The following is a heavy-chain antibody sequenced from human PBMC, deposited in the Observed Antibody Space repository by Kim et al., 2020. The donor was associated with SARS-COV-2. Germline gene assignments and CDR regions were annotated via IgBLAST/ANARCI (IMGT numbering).Heavy chain of an antibody. D-gene: IGHD2-2*01. J-gene: IGHJ6*02. CDR3: AKRKYQLANFYHYRGLDV. CDR1: GDSVSRTDFH. CDR2: IYYTWST. Sequence: SETLSLTCTVSGDSVSRTDFHWGWIRQPPGRGLEWIGSIYYTWSTNYNPSLKSRVTISVDTSRNQFSLRLTSVTAADTAVYYCAKRKYQLANFYHYRGLDVWGQGTTVNVSS. V-gene: IGHV4-39*01.